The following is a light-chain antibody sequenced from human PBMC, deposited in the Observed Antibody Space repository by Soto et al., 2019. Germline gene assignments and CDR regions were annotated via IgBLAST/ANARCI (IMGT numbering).Light chain of an antibody. Sequence: DIQMTQSPSAMSASVGDRVTITCRASQGISNYLAWFQQKPGQGPKRLIYGASNLQSGVPPRFSGSGSATEFTLTISNLQPEDIATYYCLQHNAYPFTFGQGTKLEIK. V-gene: IGKV1-17*03. CDR3: LQHNAYPFT. J-gene: IGKJ2*01. CDR2: GAS. CDR1: QGISNY.